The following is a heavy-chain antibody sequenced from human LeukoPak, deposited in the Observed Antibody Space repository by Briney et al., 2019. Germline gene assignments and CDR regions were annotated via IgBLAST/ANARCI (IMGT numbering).Heavy chain of an antibody. D-gene: IGHD2-15*01. CDR2: ISGGGGST. V-gene: IGHV3-23*01. Sequence: GGSLRLSCAASGFTFRTYAMSWVRQAPGKGLEWVSFISGGGGSTHLADSVKGRFIISRDNSKNTVFLQMNNLRTEDTAIYYCATHLLGYCSDDRCCSDDQPFDDWGQGTLVTVSS. J-gene: IGHJ4*02. CDR3: ATHLLGYCSDDRCCSDDQPFDD. CDR1: GFTFRTYA.